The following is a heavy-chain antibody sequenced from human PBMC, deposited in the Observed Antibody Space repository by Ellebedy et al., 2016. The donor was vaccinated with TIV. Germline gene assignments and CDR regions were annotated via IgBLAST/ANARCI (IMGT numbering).Heavy chain of an antibody. J-gene: IGHJ4*02. CDR1: GGSISSDNAY. D-gene: IGHD2-15*01. V-gene: IGHV4-39*01. CDR3: ARRHCSGGSCYETV. CDR2: IHYSGRT. Sequence: SETLSLTCTVSGGSISSDNAYWSWIRQPPGKGLEWIGSIHYSGRTYYNAALESRLTISVAASTNQFSLILNSVTAADTAVYYCARRHCSGGSCYETVWGQGTLVTVSS.